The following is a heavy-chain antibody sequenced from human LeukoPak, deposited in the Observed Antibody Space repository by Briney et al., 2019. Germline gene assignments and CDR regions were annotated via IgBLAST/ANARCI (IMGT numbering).Heavy chain of an antibody. Sequence: GSVSVSCTASGYAFTSYGMRWGRQAPGQGVERRGWNSAYNGNTNYAQKLQGKVTMTTDTSTSAAYMELRSLRSDNTAVYYCARVISDYDFWSGYYGPVTGGADYWGQGTLVTVSS. D-gene: IGHD3-3*01. J-gene: IGHJ4*02. CDR1: GYAFTSYG. CDR3: ARVISDYDFWSGYYGPVTGGADY. V-gene: IGHV1-18*01. CDR2: NSAYNGNT.